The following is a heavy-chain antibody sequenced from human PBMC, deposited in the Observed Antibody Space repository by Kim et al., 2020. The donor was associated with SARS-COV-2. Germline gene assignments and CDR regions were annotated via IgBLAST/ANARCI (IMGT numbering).Heavy chain of an antibody. V-gene: IGHV4-59*13. CDR2: IYYSGST. J-gene: IGHJ6*02. D-gene: IGHD3-22*01. CDR3: ARAYDSSYYYGMDV. Sequence: SETLSLTCTVSGGSISSYYWSWIRQPPGKGLEWIVYIYYSGSTNYNPSLKSRVTISVDTSKNQFSLKLSSVTAADTAVYYCARAYDSSYYYGMDVWGQGTTVTVSS. CDR1: GGSISSYY.